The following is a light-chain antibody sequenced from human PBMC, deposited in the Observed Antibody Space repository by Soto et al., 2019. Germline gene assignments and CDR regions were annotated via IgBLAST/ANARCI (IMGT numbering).Light chain of an antibody. Sequence: ENVLTQSPATLSLSPGERATLSCRASQSVSNYVAWYQQKPGQAPRLLIYDASNRATGVPARFSGSGSGTDFTLTISSLQSENFAVYYCQQYNNWPRTFGQGTKV. CDR3: QQYNNWPRT. CDR1: QSVSNY. V-gene: IGKV3-11*01. J-gene: IGKJ1*01. CDR2: DAS.